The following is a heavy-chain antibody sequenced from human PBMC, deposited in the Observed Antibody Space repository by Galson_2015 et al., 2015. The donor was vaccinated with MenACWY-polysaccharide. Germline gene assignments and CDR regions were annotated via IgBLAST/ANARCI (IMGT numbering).Heavy chain of an antibody. D-gene: IGHD6-13*01. CDR3: ARGRTGRPLVRFRWFDS. CDR2: IYHGGST. V-gene: IGHV4-34*01. Sequence: WSWIRQPPGKGLEWIGEIYHGGSTDYNPSLKSRVTISLDTSKNQFSLKVSAVTAAETAVYYCARGRTGRPLVRFRWFDSWGQGTLVTASS. J-gene: IGHJ5*01.